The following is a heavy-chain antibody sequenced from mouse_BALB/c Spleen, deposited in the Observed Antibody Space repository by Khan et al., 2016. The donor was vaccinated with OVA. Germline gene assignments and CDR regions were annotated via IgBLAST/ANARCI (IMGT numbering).Heavy chain of an antibody. CDR2: ITYSGST. CDR3: ARTARIKY. J-gene: IGHJ2*01. Sequence: EVQLVESGPGLVKPSQSLSLTCTVTGYSITSGYVWNLIRQFPGNKLEWMGYITYSGSTNYNPSLKSRISITPDTSKNQFFLQLNSVTTEDTATYYCARTARIKYWGQGTTLTVSS. CDR1: GYSITSGYV. V-gene: IGHV3-2*02. D-gene: IGHD1-2*01.